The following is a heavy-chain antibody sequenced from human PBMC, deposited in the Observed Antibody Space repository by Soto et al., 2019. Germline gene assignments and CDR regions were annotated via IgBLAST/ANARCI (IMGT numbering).Heavy chain of an antibody. J-gene: IGHJ4*02. CDR2: IIPIFGTA. D-gene: IGHD5-12*01. CDR1: GGTFSSYA. Sequence: SVKVSCKASGGTFSSYAISWVRQAPGQGLEWMGGIIPIFGTANYAQKFQGRVTITADESTSTAYMELSSLRSEDTAVYYCARVYSRDGYNYADYWGQGTLVTVYS. V-gene: IGHV1-69*13. CDR3: ARVYSRDGYNYADY.